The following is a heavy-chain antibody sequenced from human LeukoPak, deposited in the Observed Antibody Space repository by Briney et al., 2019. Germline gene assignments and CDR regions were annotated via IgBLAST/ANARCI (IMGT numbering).Heavy chain of an antibody. Sequence: SVKVSCKASGVTFTSSAMQWVRQARGQRLEWIRWIIVGSGNTNYAQKFQERVTITRDMSTSTAYMELSSLRSEDTAVYYCAAGPRYNWNYVGGDYWGQGTLVTVSS. V-gene: IGHV1-58*02. J-gene: IGHJ4*02. CDR3: AAGPRYNWNYVGGDY. D-gene: IGHD1-7*01. CDR2: IIVGSGNT. CDR1: GVTFTSSA.